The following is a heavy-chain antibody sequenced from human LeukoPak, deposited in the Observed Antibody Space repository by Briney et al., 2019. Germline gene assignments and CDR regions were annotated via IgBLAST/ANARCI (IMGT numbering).Heavy chain of an antibody. CDR1: GYTFTSYD. CDR3: ATWGRRLVQKDY. D-gene: IGHD6-19*01. V-gene: IGHV1-69-2*01. Sequence: GASVKVSCKASGYTFTSYDINWVRQAPGKGLEWMGLVDPEDGETIYAEKFQGRVAITADTSTDTAYMELSSLRSEDTAVYYCATWGRRLVQKDYWGQGTLVTVSS. CDR2: VDPEDGET. J-gene: IGHJ4*02.